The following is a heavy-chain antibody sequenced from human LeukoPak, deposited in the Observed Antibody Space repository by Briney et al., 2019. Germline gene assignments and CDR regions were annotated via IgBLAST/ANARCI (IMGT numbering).Heavy chain of an antibody. J-gene: IGHJ4*02. CDR3: ARGDEDIVVVPADV. CDR1: GFTFSSYA. V-gene: IGHV3-30-3*01. D-gene: IGHD2-2*01. CDR2: ISYDGSNK. Sequence: GGSLRLSCAASGFTFSSYAMHWVRQAPGKGLEWVAVISYDGSNKYYADSVRGRFTISRDNSKNTLYLQMSSLRAEDTAVYYCARGDEDIVVVPADVWGQGTLVTVSS.